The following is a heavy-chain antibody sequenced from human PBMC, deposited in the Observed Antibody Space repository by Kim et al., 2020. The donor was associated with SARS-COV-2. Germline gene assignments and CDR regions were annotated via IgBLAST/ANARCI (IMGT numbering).Heavy chain of an antibody. CDR3: ARDGAVAANTVPVDY. Sequence: DSVKGRFTISRDNSKNTLYLQMNSLRAEDTAVYYCARDGAVAANTVPVDYWGQGTLVTVSS. V-gene: IGHV3-30*01. J-gene: IGHJ4*02. D-gene: IGHD6-19*01.